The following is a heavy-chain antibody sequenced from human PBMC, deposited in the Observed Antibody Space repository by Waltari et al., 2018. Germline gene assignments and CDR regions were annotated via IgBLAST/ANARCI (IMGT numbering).Heavy chain of an antibody. D-gene: IGHD3-16*01. J-gene: IGHJ6*03. Sequence: QVQLQESGPGLVKPSETLSLTCTVSGGSISSYYWSWIRQPPGKGLEWIGYIYYSGSTNYNPSLKSRVTISVDTSKNQFSLKLSSVTAADTAVYYCARVGPITFDYYYYMDVWGKGTTVTVSS. CDR1: GGSISSYY. V-gene: IGHV4-59*01. CDR2: IYYSGST. CDR3: ARVGPITFDYYYYMDV.